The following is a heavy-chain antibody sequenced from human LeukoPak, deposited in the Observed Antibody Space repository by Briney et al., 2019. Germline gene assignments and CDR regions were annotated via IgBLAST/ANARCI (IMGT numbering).Heavy chain of an antibody. CDR1: GGSFSGYY. D-gene: IGHD3-22*01. J-gene: IGHJ1*01. CDR2: INHSGST. V-gene: IGHV4-34*01. CDR3: ARDSYDSSGYSAEYFQH. Sequence: SETLSLTCAVYGGSFSGYYWSWIRQPPGKGLEWIGEINHSGSTNYNPSLKSRVTISVDTSKNQFSLKLSSVTAADTAVYYCARDSYDSSGYSAEYFQHWGQGTLVTVSS.